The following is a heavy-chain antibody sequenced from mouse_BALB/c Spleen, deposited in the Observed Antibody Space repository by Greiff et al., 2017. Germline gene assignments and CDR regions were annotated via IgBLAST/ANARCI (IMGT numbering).Heavy chain of an antibody. D-gene: IGHD2-4*01. CDR3: AKGYYDYDDAWFAY. V-gene: IGHV1S81*02. CDR2: INPSNGRT. J-gene: IGHJ3*01. CDR1: GYTFTSYW. Sequence: QVQLQQPGAELVKPGASVKLSCKASGYTFTSYWMHWVKQRPGQGLEWIGEINPSNGRTNYNEKFKSKATLTVDKSSSTAYMQLSSLTSEDSAVYYCAKGYYDYDDAWFAYWGQGTLVTVSA.